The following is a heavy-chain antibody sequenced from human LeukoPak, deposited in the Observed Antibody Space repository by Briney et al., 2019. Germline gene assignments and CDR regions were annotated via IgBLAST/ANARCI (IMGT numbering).Heavy chain of an antibody. V-gene: IGHV3-30*04. D-gene: IGHD3-10*02. J-gene: IGHJ6*04. Sequence: GGSLRLSCVASGFTFSNYIMHWVRQAPGKGLDWVAVILENGSNQYYADSVKGRFTISRDNAKNSLYLQMNSLRAEDTAVYYCAELGITMIGGVWGKGTTVTISS. CDR3: AELGITMIGGV. CDR1: GFTFSNYI. CDR2: ILENGSNQ.